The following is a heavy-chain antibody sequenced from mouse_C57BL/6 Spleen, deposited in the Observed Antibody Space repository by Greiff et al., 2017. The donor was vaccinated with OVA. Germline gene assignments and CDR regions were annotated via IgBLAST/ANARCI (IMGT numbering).Heavy chain of an antibody. D-gene: IGHD1-1*01. CDR1: GFNIKDYY. Sequence: EVMLQQSGAELVRPGASVKLSCTASGFNIKDYYMHWVKQRPEQGLEWIGRIDPEDGDTEYAPKFQGKATMTADTSSNTAYLQLSSLTSEDTAVYYCTTRYCSSYGGDYWGQGTTLTVSS. CDR2: IDPEDGDT. V-gene: IGHV14-1*01. CDR3: TTRYCSSYGGDY. J-gene: IGHJ2*01.